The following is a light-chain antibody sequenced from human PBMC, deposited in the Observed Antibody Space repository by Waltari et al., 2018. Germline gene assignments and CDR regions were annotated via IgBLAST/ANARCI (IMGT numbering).Light chain of an antibody. CDR2: DVS. V-gene: IGLV2-14*03. CDR1: SSDVGGYNY. CDR3: SSYTSSNTLV. J-gene: IGLJ2*01. Sequence: QSALTQPASVSGSPGQSITIPCTGTSSDVGGYNYVSWYQQHPGKAPKLMIYDVSNRPSGVSNRFSGSKSGNTASLTISGLQVEDEADYYCSSYTSSNTLVFGGGTKLTVL.